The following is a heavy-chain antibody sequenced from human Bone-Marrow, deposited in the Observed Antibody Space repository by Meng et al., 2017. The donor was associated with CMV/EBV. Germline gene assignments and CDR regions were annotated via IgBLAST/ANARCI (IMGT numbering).Heavy chain of an antibody. CDR1: GFTFSGSA. J-gene: IGHJ4*02. Sequence: GESLKISCAASGFTFSGSAMHWVRQASGKGLEWVGRIRSKANSYATAYAASVKGRFTISRDDSKNTLYLQMNSLKTEDTAVYYCTAHDYSNYAGYYWGQGTLVTVSS. CDR2: IRSKANSYAT. V-gene: IGHV3-73*01. CDR3: TAHDYSNYAGYY. D-gene: IGHD4-11*01.